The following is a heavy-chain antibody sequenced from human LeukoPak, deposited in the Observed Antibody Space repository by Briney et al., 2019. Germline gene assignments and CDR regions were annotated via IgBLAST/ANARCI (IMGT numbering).Heavy chain of an antibody. Sequence: GGSLRLSCSASGFTFSSYGMHWVRQAPGKGLEWVAVIWYDGSNKYYADSVKGRFTISRDNSKNTLYLQMNSLRAEDTAVYYCARDGAVAVSYYFDYWGQGTLVTVSS. CDR2: IWYDGSNK. CDR1: GFTFSSYG. D-gene: IGHD6-19*01. J-gene: IGHJ4*02. V-gene: IGHV3-33*08. CDR3: ARDGAVAVSYYFDY.